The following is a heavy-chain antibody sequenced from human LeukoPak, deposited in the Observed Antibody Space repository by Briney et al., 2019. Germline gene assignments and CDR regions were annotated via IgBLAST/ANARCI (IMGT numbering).Heavy chain of an antibody. CDR1: GGSISSSSYY. J-gene: IGHJ3*02. CDR2: IYYSGST. V-gene: IGHV4-39*01. D-gene: IGHD2-8*01. CDR3: ARPKPQDCTNGVCYIRGGVHDAFDI. Sequence: SETLSLTCTVSGGSISSSSYYWGWIRQPPGKGLEWIGSIYYSGSTYYNPSLKSRVTISVDTSKNQFSLKLSSVTAADTAVYYCARPKPQDCTNGVCYIRGGVHDAFDIWGQGTMVTVSS.